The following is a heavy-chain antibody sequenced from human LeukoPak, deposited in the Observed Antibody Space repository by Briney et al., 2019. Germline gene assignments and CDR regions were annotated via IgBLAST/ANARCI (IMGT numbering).Heavy chain of an antibody. CDR3: ARGVYIAAAQYGF. V-gene: IGHV4-59*01. CDR2: IYYSGAT. J-gene: IGHJ4*02. Sequence: SETLSLTCTVSGGSISTYYWNWIRQPPGKGLEWIGYIYYSGATNYDPSLKSRVTISVDTSKNQFSLKLSSVTAADTAVYYCARGVYIAAAQYGFWGQGTLVTVSS. D-gene: IGHD6-13*01. CDR1: GGSISTYY.